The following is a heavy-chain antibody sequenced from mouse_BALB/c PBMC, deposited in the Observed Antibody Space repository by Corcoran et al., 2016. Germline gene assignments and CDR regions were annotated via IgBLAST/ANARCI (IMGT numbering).Heavy chain of an antibody. CDR2: INTYTGEQ. CDR1: GYTFTNYG. J-gene: IGHJ2*01. D-gene: IGHD2-4*01. CDR3: ASEGYDYDYFDY. V-gene: IGHV9-3-1*01. Sequence: QIQLVQSGPELKKHGETVKISCKASGYTFTNYGMNWVKQAPGKGLKWMGWINTYTGEQTYADDFKGRFAFSLETSASTAYLQINNLKNEDTATYFCASEGYDYDYFDYWGQGTTLTVSS.